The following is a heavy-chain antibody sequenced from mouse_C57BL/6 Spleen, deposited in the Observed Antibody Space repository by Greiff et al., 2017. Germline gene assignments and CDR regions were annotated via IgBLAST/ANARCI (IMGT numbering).Heavy chain of an antibody. CDR3: ARRYGSSGFDY. V-gene: IGHV1-82*01. CDR2: IYPGDGDT. J-gene: IGHJ2*01. CDR1: GYAFSSSW. D-gene: IGHD1-1*01. Sequence: QVQLQQSGPELVKPGASVKISCKASGYAFSSSWMNWVKQRPGKGLEWIGRIYPGDGDTNYNGKFKGKATLTADKSSSTAYMQLSSLTSEDSAVYFCARRYGSSGFDYWDQGTTLTVSS.